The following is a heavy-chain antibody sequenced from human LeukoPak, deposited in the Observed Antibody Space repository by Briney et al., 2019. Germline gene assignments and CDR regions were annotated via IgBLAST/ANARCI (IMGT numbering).Heavy chain of an antibody. J-gene: IGHJ6*03. CDR3: ARVYYYYMDV. CDR2: IYTSGST. CDR1: GGSISSGSYY. Sequence: PSETLSLTCTVSGGSISSGSYYWSWIWQPAGKGLEWIGRIYTSGSTNYYPSLKSRVTISVDTSKNQFSLKLSSVTAADTAVYYCARVYYYYMDVWGKGTTVTVSS. V-gene: IGHV4-61*02.